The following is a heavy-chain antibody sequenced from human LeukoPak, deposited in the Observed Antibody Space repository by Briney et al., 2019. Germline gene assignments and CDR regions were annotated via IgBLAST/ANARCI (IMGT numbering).Heavy chain of an antibody. CDR3: ARGGGSYFDY. CDR1: GSSISSGVYY. CDR2: IYTSGST. V-gene: IGHV4-61*02. J-gene: IGHJ4*02. Sequence: SETLSLTCTVSGSSISSGVYYWSWIRQPAGKGLEWIGRIYTSGSTNYNPSLKSRVTMSVDTSKDQFSLKLSSVTAADTAVYYCARGGGSYFDYWGQGTLVTVSS. D-gene: IGHD3-16*01.